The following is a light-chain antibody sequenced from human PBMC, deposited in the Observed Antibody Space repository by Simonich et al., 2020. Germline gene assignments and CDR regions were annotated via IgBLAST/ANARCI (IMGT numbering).Light chain of an antibody. J-gene: IGKJ3*01. Sequence: DIVMTQSPDSLAVSLGERATINCKSSQSVLYSSNNKNYLAWYQQKPGQPPNLLSYWASTRESGVPDRVSGSGSGTDFTLKISRVEAEDVGVYYCMQSIQLPFTFGPGTKVDIK. CDR3: MQSIQLPFT. V-gene: IGKV4-1*01. CDR1: QSVLYSSNNKNY. CDR2: WAS.